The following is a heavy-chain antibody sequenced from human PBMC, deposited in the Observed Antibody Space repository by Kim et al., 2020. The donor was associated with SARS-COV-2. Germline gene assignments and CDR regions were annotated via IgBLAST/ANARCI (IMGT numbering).Heavy chain of an antibody. D-gene: IGHD6-13*01. V-gene: IGHV3-33*06. CDR3: AKDGSSSWYRSDAFDI. CDR2: IWYDGSNK. CDR1: GFTFSSYG. Sequence: GGSLRLSCAASGFTFSSYGMHWVRQAPGKGLEWVAVIWYDGSNKYYADSVKGRFTISRDNSKNTLYLQMNSLRAEDTAVYYCAKDGSSSWYRSDAFDIWGQGTMVTVSS. J-gene: IGHJ3*02.